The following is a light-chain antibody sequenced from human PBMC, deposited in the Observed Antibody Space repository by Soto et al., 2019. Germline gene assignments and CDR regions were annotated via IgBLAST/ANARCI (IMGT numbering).Light chain of an antibody. Sequence: EVVMTQSPDTLSVSPGERATLSCRASQSVSSNLAWYQQKLGQAPRLLIYGASTRATGIPARFSGSGSGTEFTLTISSLQSEDFAVYYCHQYNNWPPWTFGQGTKVDIK. CDR3: HQYNNWPPWT. J-gene: IGKJ1*01. CDR2: GAS. V-gene: IGKV3-15*01. CDR1: QSVSSN.